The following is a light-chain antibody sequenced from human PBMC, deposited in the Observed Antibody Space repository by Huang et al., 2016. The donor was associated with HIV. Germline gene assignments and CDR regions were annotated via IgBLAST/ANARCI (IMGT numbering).Light chain of an antibody. CDR2: DAS. V-gene: IGKV3D-20*01. CDR3: QQYGSSSYT. J-gene: IGKJ2*01. Sequence: EIVLTQSPASLSLSPGERAMLSCGASQSVSSRYLAWFQQKPGLPPRLLIYDASVRAPGIQGRFSGGGSGTDFTLTISRLEPEYFAVYYGQQYGSSSYTFGQGTKLEIK. CDR1: QSVSSRY.